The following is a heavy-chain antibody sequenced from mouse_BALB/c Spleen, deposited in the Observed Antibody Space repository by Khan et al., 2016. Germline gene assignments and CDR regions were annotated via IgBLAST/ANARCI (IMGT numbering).Heavy chain of an antibody. V-gene: IGHV2-9*02. CDR2: IWAGGST. CDR1: GFSLTSYG. CDR3: ASYNPYYFDD. J-gene: IGHJ2*01. D-gene: IGHD1-3*01. Sequence: QVQLKESGPGLVAPSQSLSITCTVSGFSLTSYGVHWVRQPPGKGLEWLGVIWAGGSTNYNSALMSRLSISKDNSKSQVFLKMNSLQTDDTAMYYCASYNPYYFDDWGQGTTLTVSS.